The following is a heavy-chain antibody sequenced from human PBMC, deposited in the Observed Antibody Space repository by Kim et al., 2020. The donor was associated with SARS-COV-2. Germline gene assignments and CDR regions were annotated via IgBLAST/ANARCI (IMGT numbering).Heavy chain of an antibody. CDR1: GFTFSSYA. J-gene: IGHJ4*02. CDR3: ANSNIVATIVSDAGVDY. CDR2: ISGSGGST. Sequence: GGSLRLSCAASGFTFSSYAMSRVRQAPGKGLEWVSAISGSGGSTYYADSVKGRFTISRDNSKNTLYLQMNSLRAEDTAVYYCANSNIVATIVSDAGVDYWGQGTLVTVSS. D-gene: IGHD5-12*01. V-gene: IGHV3-23*01.